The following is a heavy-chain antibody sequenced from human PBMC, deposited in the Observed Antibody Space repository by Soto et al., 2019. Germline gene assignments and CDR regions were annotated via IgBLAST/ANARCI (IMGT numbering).Heavy chain of an antibody. D-gene: IGHD2-2*02. CDR3: AKDPHSIPDNIGFEP. Sequence: GGSLRLSCAASVFTFSSYSMSLVRQAPGKGLECVSAISVSGGSTYYADSVKGRFTISRDNSKNTLYLQMNSLRADDTAVYYCAKDPHSIPDNIGFEPWGQGTLVTLSS. CDR1: VFTFSSYS. J-gene: IGHJ5*02. V-gene: IGHV3-23*01. CDR2: ISVSGGST.